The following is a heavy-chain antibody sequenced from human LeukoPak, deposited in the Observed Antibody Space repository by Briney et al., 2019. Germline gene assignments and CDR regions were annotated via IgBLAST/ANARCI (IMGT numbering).Heavy chain of an antibody. V-gene: IGHV1-18*01. D-gene: IGHD3-16*01. Sequence: ASVKVSCKASGYTFTSYGISWVRQAPGQGLGWMGWISAYNGNTNYAQKLQGRVTMTTDTSTSTAYMELRSLRSDDTAVYFCARDYVLPLETDNGDGFAIWGQGTVVSVSS. CDR3: ARDYVLPLETDNGDGFAI. CDR2: ISAYNGNT. CDR1: GYTFTSYG. J-gene: IGHJ3*02.